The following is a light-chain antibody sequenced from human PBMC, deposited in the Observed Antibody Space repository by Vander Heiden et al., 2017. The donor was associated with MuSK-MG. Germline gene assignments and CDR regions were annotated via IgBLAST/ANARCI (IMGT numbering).Light chain of an antibody. Sequence: DIQMTQSPSSLSASVGDRVTITCRASQSISSYLNWYQQKPGKAPKLLIYAASSLQSEVPSRFSGSGSGTDFTLTISSLQPEDFATYYCQQSYSTPDTFGPGTKVDIK. J-gene: IGKJ3*01. CDR3: QQSYSTPDT. V-gene: IGKV1-39*01. CDR2: AAS. CDR1: QSISSY.